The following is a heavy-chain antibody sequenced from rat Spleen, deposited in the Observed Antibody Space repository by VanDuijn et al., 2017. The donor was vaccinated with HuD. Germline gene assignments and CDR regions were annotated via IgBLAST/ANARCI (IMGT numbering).Heavy chain of an antibody. Sequence: EVQLVESGGGLVQPGRSLKLSCAASGFTFSNYDMAWVRQAPTKGLEWIASISTGGGNTYYRDSVKGRFTISRDNAKNTQYLQMDSLRSEDTATYYCARHVYGGYSEGYFDYWGQGTLVTVSS. J-gene: IGHJ3*01. CDR2: ISTGGGNT. D-gene: IGHD1-11*01. CDR1: GFTFSNYD. CDR3: ARHVYGGYSEGYFDY. V-gene: IGHV5S13*01.